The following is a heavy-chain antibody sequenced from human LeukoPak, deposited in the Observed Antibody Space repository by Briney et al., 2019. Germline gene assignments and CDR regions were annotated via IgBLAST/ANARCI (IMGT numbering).Heavy chain of an antibody. J-gene: IGHJ4*02. Sequence: ASVKVSCKASGGTFSSYAISWVRQAPGRGLEWMGGIIPIFGTANYAQKFQGRVTITADKSTSTAYMELSSLRSEDTAVYYCARGLFGSGSWARFDYWGQGTLVTVSS. CDR2: IIPIFGTA. CDR1: GGTFSSYA. V-gene: IGHV1-69*06. D-gene: IGHD3-10*01. CDR3: ARGLFGSGSWARFDY.